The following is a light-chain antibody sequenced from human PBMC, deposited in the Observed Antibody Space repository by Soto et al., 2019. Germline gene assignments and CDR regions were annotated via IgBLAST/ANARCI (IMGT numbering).Light chain of an antibody. Sequence: QSALAQPASVSGSPGQSITISCTGTSGFVGSFSLVSWYQQHPGKAPKVMISEGHRRPSGVPDRFSGSTSVNSASLTISGLQADDEADYYCCSFAGSSVVFGGGTKVTVL. CDR1: SGFVGSFSL. J-gene: IGLJ2*01. V-gene: IGLV2-23*01. CDR3: CSFAGSSVV. CDR2: EGH.